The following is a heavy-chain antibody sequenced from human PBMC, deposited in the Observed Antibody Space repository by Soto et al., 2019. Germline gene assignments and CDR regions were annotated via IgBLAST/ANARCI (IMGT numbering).Heavy chain of an antibody. V-gene: IGHV3-7*03. CDR3: ARGYNIDH. Sequence: VGSLRLSCVASGFTFSSSWMTWVRQAPGKGLEWVANIKQSGGETYYVDSVKGRFTISRDDAKNSLYLQMNTLRAEDTAVYYCARGYNIDHWGQGTLVTVSS. D-gene: IGHD5-18*01. J-gene: IGHJ5*02. CDR1: GFTFSSSW. CDR2: IKQSGGET.